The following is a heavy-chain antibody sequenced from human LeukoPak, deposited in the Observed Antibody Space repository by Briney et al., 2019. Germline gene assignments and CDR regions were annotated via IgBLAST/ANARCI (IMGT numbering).Heavy chain of an antibody. Sequence: ASLKVSCKASGYTFTVHYMHWLRQAPGQGLEWMGWIKPDSGATNFAQNFQGRVTMTSDTSINTAYMELSSLTSDDTAMYYCARDHDYGPYYWGQGTLVTVSA. V-gene: IGHV1-2*02. CDR3: ARDHDYGPYY. D-gene: IGHD4/OR15-4a*01. J-gene: IGHJ4*02. CDR2: IKPDSGAT. CDR1: GYTFTVHY.